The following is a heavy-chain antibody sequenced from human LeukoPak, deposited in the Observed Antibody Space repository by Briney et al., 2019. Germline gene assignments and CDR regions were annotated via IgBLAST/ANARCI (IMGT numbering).Heavy chain of an antibody. CDR2: IYYSGST. V-gene: IGHV4-39*07. CDR3: ARDRRGSFDY. Sequence: PSETLSLTCTVSGGSISSSSYYWGWIRQPPGKGLEWIGSIYYSGSTYYNPSLKSRVTISVDTSKNQFSLKLSSVTAADTAVYYCARDRRGSFDYWGQGTLVTVSS. J-gene: IGHJ4*02. D-gene: IGHD1-26*01. CDR1: GGSISSSSYY.